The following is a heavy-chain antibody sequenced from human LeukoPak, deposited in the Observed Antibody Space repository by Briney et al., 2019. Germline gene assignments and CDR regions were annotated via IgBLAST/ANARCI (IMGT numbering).Heavy chain of an antibody. CDR2: ISSSGSTI. Sequence: PGGSLRLSCAASGFIFSAYEMNWVRQAPGKGLEWVSYISSSGSTIYYADSVKGRFTISRDNAKNSLYLQMNSLRTEDTAVYYCAREFIVVWGVTGAFDMWGQGTMVTVSS. CDR3: AREFIVVWGVTGAFDM. J-gene: IGHJ3*02. D-gene: IGHD3-10*01. V-gene: IGHV3-48*03. CDR1: GFIFSAYE.